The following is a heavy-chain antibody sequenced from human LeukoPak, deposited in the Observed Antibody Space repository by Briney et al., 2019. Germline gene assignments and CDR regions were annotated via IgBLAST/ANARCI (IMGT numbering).Heavy chain of an antibody. CDR2: ISRCGGST. CDR1: ELHA. D-gene: IGHD4-17*01. CDR3: AKLGGEPAYGDEYYGMDV. Sequence: GGSLRLACAASELHAMTWVRQGPGKGLEWVSAISRCGGSTYYADSVKGRFTISRDKSNNTMYLQMNSLRDEDTAVDYCAKLGGEPAYGDEYYGMDVWGQGTTVTVSS. J-gene: IGHJ6*02. V-gene: IGHV3-23*01.